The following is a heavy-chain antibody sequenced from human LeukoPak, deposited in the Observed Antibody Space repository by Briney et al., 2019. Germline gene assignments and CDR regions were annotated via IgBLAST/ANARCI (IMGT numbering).Heavy chain of an antibody. V-gene: IGHV4-34*01. CDR3: ARSLRELDWFDP. D-gene: IGHD1-26*01. CDR1: GGSFSGYY. CDR2: INHSGST. Sequence: SETLSLTCAVYGGSFSGYYWSWIRQPPGKGLEWIGEINHSGSTNYNPSLKSRVTISVDTSKNQFSLKLSSVTAADTAVYYCARSLRELDWFDPWGRGTLVTVSS. J-gene: IGHJ5*02.